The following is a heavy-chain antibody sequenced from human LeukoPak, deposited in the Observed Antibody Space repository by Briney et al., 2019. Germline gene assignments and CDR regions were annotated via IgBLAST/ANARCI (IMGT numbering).Heavy chain of an antibody. V-gene: IGHV4-34*01. CDR1: GGSFSSYC. Sequence: SETLSLTCAVYGGSFSSYCWSWVRQPPGKGLEWIGEINHSGSAKYNPSLKSRVTISVHTSKNQFSLKLSSVTAADTAVYYCARVYCANGVCSEDDYWGQGTLVTVSS. D-gene: IGHD2-8*01. CDR3: ARVYCANGVCSEDDY. J-gene: IGHJ4*02. CDR2: INHSGSA.